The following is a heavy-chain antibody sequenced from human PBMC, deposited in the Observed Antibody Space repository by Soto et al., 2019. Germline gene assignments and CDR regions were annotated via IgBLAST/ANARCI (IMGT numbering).Heavy chain of an antibody. CDR2: ISGSGGST. V-gene: IGHV3-23*01. CDR3: AGGMDSSGYVVRYYYYGMDV. Sequence: PGGSLRLSCAASGFTFSSYAMSWVRQAPGKGLEWVSAISGSGGSTYYADSVKGRFTISRDNSKNTLYLQMNSLRAEDTAVYYCAGGMDSSGYVVRYYYYGMDVWGQGTTVTVSS. CDR1: GFTFSSYA. D-gene: IGHD3-22*01. J-gene: IGHJ6*02.